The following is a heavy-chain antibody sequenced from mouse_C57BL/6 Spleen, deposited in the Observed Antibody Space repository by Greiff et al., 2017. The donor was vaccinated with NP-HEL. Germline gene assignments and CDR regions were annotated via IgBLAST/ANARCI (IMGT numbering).Heavy chain of an antibody. Sequence: VQLQQSGPELVKPGASVKLSCKASGYTFTSYDINWVKQRAGQGLEWIGWIYPRDGSTKYNEKFKGKATLTADKSSSTAYMELRSLTSEDSAVYFCAREAGITTEDYWGQGTSVTVSS. V-gene: IGHV1-85*01. J-gene: IGHJ4*01. CDR3: AREAGITTEDY. D-gene: IGHD1-1*01. CDR2: IYPRDGST. CDR1: GYTFTSYD.